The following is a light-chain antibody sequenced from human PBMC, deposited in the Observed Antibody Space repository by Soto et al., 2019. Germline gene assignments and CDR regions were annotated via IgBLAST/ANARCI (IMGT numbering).Light chain of an antibody. CDR2: EVN. V-gene: IGLV2-23*02. J-gene: IGLJ1*01. CDR1: SSDVGSDNL. Sequence: QXALTQPASVSGSPGQSITISCTGTSSDVGSDNLVSWYQHHPGKAPKLIIYEVNQRPSGVSNRFSGSKSGNTASLTISGLQAEDEADYFCCSYAGTRTYLFGTGTKVTVL. CDR3: CSYAGTRTYL.